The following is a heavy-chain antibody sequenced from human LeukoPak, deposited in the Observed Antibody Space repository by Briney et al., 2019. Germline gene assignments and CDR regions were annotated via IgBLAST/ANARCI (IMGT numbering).Heavy chain of an antibody. V-gene: IGHV1-18*01. D-gene: IGHD1-26*01. CDR2: ISAYNGNT. J-gene: IGHJ4*02. Sequence: ASVKVSCKASGYTFTSYRISWVRQAPGQGLEWMGWISAYNGNTHYTQKLQGRVTMTTDTSTSTAYMELRSLRSDDTAVCYCARGLGILGATTGLFDYWGQGTLVTVSS. CDR1: GYTFTSYR. CDR3: ARGLGILGATTGLFDY.